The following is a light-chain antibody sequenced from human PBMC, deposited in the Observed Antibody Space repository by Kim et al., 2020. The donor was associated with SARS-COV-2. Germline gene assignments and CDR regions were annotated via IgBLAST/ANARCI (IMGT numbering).Light chain of an antibody. CDR1: RSIDTW. CDR3: QQYRSYPWK. CDR2: KAS. V-gene: IGKV1-5*03. J-gene: IGKJ1*01. Sequence: DIQMTQSPSTLSASVGDRVTITCRASRSIDTWLAWYQQKPGKAPKLLIYKASSLKSGVPSRFSGSGSGTEFTLTTSSLQPDDFATYYCQQYRSYPWKLGQGTKLEI.